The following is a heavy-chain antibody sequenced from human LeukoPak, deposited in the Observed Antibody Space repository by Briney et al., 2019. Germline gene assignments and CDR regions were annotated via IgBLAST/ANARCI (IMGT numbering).Heavy chain of an antibody. V-gene: IGHV4-59*01. CDR2: IYYSGST. CDR3: ARENNLWSGSTNWFDL. Sequence: SETLSLTCTVSGGSISSYYWSWLRQPPGKGMEWIGYIYYSGSTNYNPSLKSRVTISVDTSKNQFSLKLSSVTAADTAVYYCARENNLWSGSTNWFDLWGQGTLVTVSS. J-gene: IGHJ5*02. D-gene: IGHD3-3*01. CDR1: GGSISSYY.